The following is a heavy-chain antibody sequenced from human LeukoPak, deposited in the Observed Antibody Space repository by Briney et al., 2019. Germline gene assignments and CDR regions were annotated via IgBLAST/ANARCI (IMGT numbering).Heavy chain of an antibody. CDR2: IYHTGSN. V-gene: IGHV4-61*08. Sequence: PSETLSLTCTVSGGSVSSADYYWSWIRHPPGKALEWIGYIYHTGSNNYKYSLKSRVTISLDPSKNRFSLRLTSVTAADTAVYYCASHKGFWGQGTLVTVSS. J-gene: IGHJ4*02. CDR1: GGSVSSADYY. CDR3: ASHKGF.